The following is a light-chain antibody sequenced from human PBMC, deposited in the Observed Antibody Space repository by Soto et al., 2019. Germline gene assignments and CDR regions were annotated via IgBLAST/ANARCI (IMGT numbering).Light chain of an antibody. J-gene: IGKJ1*01. CDR3: QQYGSSPWT. CDR1: QSVSSSS. V-gene: IGKV3-20*01. CDR2: GAS. Sequence: EIVLTQSPGTLSLSPGERATLSCRASQSVSSSSLAWYQQKPGQAPRLLLYGASSRATGIPDRFSGSGSGTDFTLTLSRLEPEDFAVYYCQQYGSSPWTFGQGTKVDIK.